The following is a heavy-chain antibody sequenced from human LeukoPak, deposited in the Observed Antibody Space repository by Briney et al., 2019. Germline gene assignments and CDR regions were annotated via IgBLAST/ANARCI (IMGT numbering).Heavy chain of an antibody. CDR2: ISWNSGSI. CDR3: AKDTSGYEIYYFDY. Sequence: GGSLRLSCVASGFTFDDYAMHWVRQAPGKGLEWVSGISWNSGSIGYADSVKGRFTISRDNAKNSLYLQMNSLRAEDTALYYCAKDTSGYEIYYFDYWGQGTLVTVSS. V-gene: IGHV3-9*01. J-gene: IGHJ4*02. CDR1: GFTFDDYA. D-gene: IGHD5-12*01.